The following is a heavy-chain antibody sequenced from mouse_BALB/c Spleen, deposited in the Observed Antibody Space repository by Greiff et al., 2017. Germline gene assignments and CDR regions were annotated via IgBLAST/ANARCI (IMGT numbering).Heavy chain of an antibody. J-gene: IGHJ2*01. V-gene: IGHV1-54*03. D-gene: IGHD2-10*02. CDR1: GYAFTNYL. Sequence: QVQLQQSGAELVRPGTSVKVSCKASGYAFTNYLIEWVKQRPGQGLEWIGVINPGSGGTNYNEKFKGKATLTADKSSSTAYMQLSSLTSDDSAVYFCARRGYGNPFDYWGQGTTLTVSS. CDR2: INPGSGGT. CDR3: ARRGYGNPFDY.